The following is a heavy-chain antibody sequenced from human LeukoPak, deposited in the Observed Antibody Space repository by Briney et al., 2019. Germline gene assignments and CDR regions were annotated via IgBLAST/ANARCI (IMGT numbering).Heavy chain of an antibody. J-gene: IGHJ3*02. CDR1: GGSFSGFY. CDR3: ARDKGLPQAFDI. V-gene: IGHV4-59*01. D-gene: IGHD5/OR15-5a*01. Sequence: SETLSLTCAVYGGSFSGFYWSWIRQPPGKGLEYIGYISYSETTSYNPSLKNRVTISVDTSNNQFSLKLTSVTAADTAVYYCARDKGLPQAFDIWGQGTLVTVSS. CDR2: ISYSETT.